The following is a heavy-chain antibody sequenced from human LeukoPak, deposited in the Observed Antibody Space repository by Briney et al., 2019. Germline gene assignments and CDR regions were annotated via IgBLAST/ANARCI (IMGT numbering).Heavy chain of an antibody. CDR2: ITGGGDTT. CDR3: VREPGAPRGWFDS. V-gene: IGHV3-23*01. D-gene: IGHD7-27*01. CDR1: GLTFSSNA. J-gene: IGHJ5*01. Sequence: GGSLRLSCAASGLTFSSNAMTWVRQAPGKGLECVSAITGGGDTTYYADSVKGRFIISRDNAKNSLYLQLNSLRAEDTAMYYCVREPGAPRGWFDSWGQGTLVTVSS.